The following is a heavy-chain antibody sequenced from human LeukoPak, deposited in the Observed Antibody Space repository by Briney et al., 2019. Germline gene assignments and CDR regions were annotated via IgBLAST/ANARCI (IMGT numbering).Heavy chain of an antibody. CDR2: ISWNSGSI. V-gene: IGHV3-9*01. CDR3: AKEDFWSGNDEDNWFDP. Sequence: GGSLRLSCAASGFTFDDYAMHWVRQAPGKGLEWVSGISWNSGSIGYADSVKGRFTISRDNAQNSLYLQMNSLRAEDTALYYCAKEDFWSGNDEDNWFDPWGQGTLVTVSS. J-gene: IGHJ5*02. CDR1: GFTFDDYA. D-gene: IGHD3-3*01.